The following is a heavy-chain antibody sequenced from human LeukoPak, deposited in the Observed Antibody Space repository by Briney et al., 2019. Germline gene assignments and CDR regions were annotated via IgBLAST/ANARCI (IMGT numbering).Heavy chain of an antibody. D-gene: IGHD3-10*01. J-gene: IGHJ6*03. CDR3: ARGGDWLLWFGELYYHYYMDV. CDR2: ISAYNGNT. V-gene: IGHV1-18*01. Sequence: GASVKVSCKASGYTFTSYGISWVRQAPGQGLEWMGWISAYNGNTNYAQKLQGRVTMTTDTSTSTAYMELRSLRSDDTAVYYCARGGDWLLWFGELYYHYYMDVWGKGTTVTVSS. CDR1: GYTFTSYG.